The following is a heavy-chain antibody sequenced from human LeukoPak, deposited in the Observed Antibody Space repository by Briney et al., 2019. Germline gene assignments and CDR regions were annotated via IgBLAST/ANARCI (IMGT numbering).Heavy chain of an antibody. J-gene: IGHJ6*03. Sequence: SVKVSCKASGGTFSSYAISWVRQAPGQGLEWMGGIIPILGTANYAQKFQGRVTITTDESTSTAYMELSSLRSEDTAVYYCARVSGGRDGYPLHSNHYYYMDVWGKGTTVTVSS. CDR1: GGTFSSYA. V-gene: IGHV1-69*05. D-gene: IGHD5-24*01. CDR3: ARVSGGRDGYPLHSNHYYYMDV. CDR2: IIPILGTA.